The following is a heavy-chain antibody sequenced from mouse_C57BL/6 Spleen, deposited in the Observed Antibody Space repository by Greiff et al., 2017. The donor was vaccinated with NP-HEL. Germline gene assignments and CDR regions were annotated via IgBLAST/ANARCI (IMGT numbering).Heavy chain of an antibody. J-gene: IGHJ3*01. Sequence: QVQLQQPGAELVKPGASVKLSCKASGYTFTSYWMQWVKQRPGQGLEWIGEIDPSDSYTNYNQKFKGKATLTVDTSSSTAYMQLSSLTSEDSAVYYCARSKYGTPFAYWGQGTLVTVSA. CDR2: IDPSDSYT. D-gene: IGHD2-10*02. CDR3: ARSKYGTPFAY. V-gene: IGHV1-50*01. CDR1: GYTFTSYW.